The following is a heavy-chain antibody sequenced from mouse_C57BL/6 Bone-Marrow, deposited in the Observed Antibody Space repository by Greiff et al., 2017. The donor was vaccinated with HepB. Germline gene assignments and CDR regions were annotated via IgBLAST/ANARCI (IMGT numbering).Heavy chain of an antibody. CDR2: IDPSDSYT. CDR3: ARRGYYGS. V-gene: IGHV1-59*01. J-gene: IGHJ2*01. Sequence: QVQLKQPGAELVRPGTSVKLSCKASGYTFTSYWMHWVKQRPGQGLEWIGVIDPSDSYTNYNQKFKGKATLTVDTSSSTAYMQLSSLTSEDSAVYYCARRGYYGSWGQGTTLTVSS. CDR1: GYTFTSYW. D-gene: IGHD1-1*01.